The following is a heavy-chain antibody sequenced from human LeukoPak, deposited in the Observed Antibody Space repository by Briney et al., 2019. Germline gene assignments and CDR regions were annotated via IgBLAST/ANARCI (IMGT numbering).Heavy chain of an antibody. J-gene: IGHJ3*02. CDR3: ARGYCGGDCYSDTAFDI. CDR2: IFSGGST. Sequence: GGSLRLSCAASGFTVSSNYMTWVRQAPGKGLEWVSLIFSGGSTYYADSVRGRFTISRDNSKNTLYLEMNSLRAEDTAVYYCARGYCGGDCYSDTAFDIWGQGTMVTVSS. CDR1: GFTVSSNY. V-gene: IGHV3-53*01. D-gene: IGHD2-21*02.